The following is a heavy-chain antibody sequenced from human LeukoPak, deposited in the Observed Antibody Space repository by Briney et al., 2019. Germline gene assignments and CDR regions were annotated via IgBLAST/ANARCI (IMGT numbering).Heavy chain of an antibody. CDR2: INPNSGGT. D-gene: IGHD6-13*01. CDR1: GYTFTGYY. CDR3: ARVLAAAGGYAFDI. J-gene: IGHJ3*02. Sequence: ASVMVSCKASGYTFTGYYMHWVRQAPGQGLEWMGWINPNSGGTNYAQKFQGRVTMTRDTSISTAYMELSRLRSDDTAVYYCARVLAAAGGYAFDIWGQGTMVTVSS. V-gene: IGHV1-2*02.